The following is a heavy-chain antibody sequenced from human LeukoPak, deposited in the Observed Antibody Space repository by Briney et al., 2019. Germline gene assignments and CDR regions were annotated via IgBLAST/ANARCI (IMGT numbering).Heavy chain of an antibody. V-gene: IGHV7-4-1*02. CDR3: AREYCSGGSCYYYYMDV. D-gene: IGHD2-15*01. CDR1: GYTFTSYA. J-gene: IGHJ6*03. Sequence: ASVKVSCKSSGYTFTSYAMNWVRQAPGQALEWMGWINTNTGNPTYAQGFTGRLVFSLDTSVSTAYLQISSLKAEDTAVYYCAREYCSGGSCYYYYMDVWGKGTTVTVSS. CDR2: INTNTGNP.